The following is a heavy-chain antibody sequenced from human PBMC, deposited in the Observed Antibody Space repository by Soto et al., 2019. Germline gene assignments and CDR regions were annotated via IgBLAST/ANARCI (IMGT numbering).Heavy chain of an antibody. V-gene: IGHV4-34*01. CDR2: INHSGST. D-gene: IGHD3-10*01. CDR3: AMTAVRGVIYYFDY. J-gene: IGHJ4*02. Sequence: SETLSLTCAVYGGSFSGYYWSWIRQPPGKGLEWIGEINHSGSTNYNPSLKSRVTISVDTSKNQFSLKLSSVTAADTAVYYCAMTAVRGVIYYFDYWGQGTLVTVAS. CDR1: GGSFSGYY.